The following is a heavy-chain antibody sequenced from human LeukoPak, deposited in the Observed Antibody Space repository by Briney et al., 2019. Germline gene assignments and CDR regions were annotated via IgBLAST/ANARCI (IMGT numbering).Heavy chain of an antibody. CDR2: INPDGITT. CDR3: ARDYYYGMDV. Sequence: PGGSLRLSCAASGFTFSTCWMHWVRQAPGKGLEWVSRINPDGITTTCADSVKGRFTISRDNAKNTLFLQMNSLRAEDTAVYYCARDYYYGMDVWGQGTTITVSS. J-gene: IGHJ6*02. V-gene: IGHV3-74*01. CDR1: GFTFSTCW.